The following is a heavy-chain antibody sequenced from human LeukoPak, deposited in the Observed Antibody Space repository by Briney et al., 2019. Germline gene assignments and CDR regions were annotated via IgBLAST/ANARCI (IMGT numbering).Heavy chain of an antibody. CDR3: ARRVNWDFTMIVVATPYYFDY. CDR1: GGSISSSSYY. D-gene: IGHD3-22*01. Sequence: SETLSLTCTVSGGSISSSSYYWGWIRQPPGKGLEWIGSIYYSGSTYYNPSLKSRVAISVDTSKNQFSLKLSSVTAADTAVYYCARRVNWDFTMIVVATPYYFDYWGQGTLVTVSS. V-gene: IGHV4-39*01. CDR2: IYYSGST. J-gene: IGHJ4*02.